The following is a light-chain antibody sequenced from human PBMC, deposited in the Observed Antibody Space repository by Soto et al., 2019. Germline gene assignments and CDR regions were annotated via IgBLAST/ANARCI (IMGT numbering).Light chain of an antibody. V-gene: IGLV1-47*01. CDR3: AAWDDSLSAWV. CDR1: SSNIGSNY. J-gene: IGLJ3*02. CDR2: RNN. Sequence: QSVLTQPPSASGTPGQRVTISCSGSSSNIGSNYVYWYQQLPGTAPKLLIYRNNQRPSGVPDRFSGSKSGTSASLAISGLRSEDEADYSCAAWDDSLSAWVFGGGTKLTVL.